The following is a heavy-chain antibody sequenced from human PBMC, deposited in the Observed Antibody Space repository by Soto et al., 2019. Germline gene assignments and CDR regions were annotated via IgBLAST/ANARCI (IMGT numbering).Heavy chain of an antibody. CDR2: ISYDGSNK. D-gene: IGHD2-15*01. CDR3: AKDSGLFVVVAATLGY. J-gene: IGHJ4*02. CDR1: RFTFSSYR. V-gene: IGHV3-30*18. Sequence: LRLSSAAHRFTFSSYRMHWVLQAPGKGLEWVAVISYDGSNKYYADSVKGRFTISRDNSKNTLYLQMNSLRAEDTAEYYCAKDSGLFVVVAATLGYWGQGTLVTVSS.